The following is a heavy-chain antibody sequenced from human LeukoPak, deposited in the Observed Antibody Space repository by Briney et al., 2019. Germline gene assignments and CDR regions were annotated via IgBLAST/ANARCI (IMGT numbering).Heavy chain of an antibody. D-gene: IGHD3-22*01. CDR2: ISSSSSYI. V-gene: IGHV3-21*04. CDR1: GFTFSSYS. CDR3: AKADKYYYDSSGYSLFDY. J-gene: IGHJ4*02. Sequence: GGSLRLSCAASGFTFSSYSMNWVRQAPGKGLEWVSSISSSSSYIYYADSVKGRFTISRDNAKNSLYLQMDSLRAEDTALYYCAKADKYYYDSSGYSLFDYWGQGTLVTVSS.